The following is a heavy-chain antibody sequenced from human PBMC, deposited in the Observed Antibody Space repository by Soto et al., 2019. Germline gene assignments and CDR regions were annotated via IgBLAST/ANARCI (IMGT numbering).Heavy chain of an antibody. D-gene: IGHD2-15*01. J-gene: IGHJ4*02. CDR2: ISGSGGST. V-gene: IGHV3-23*01. CDR3: AKGYRYCSGGSCYSGALDY. Sequence: HPGGSLRLSCAASGFTFSSYAMSWVRQAPGKGLEWVSAISGSGGSTYYADSVKGRFTISRDNSKNTLYLQMNSLRAEDTAVYYCAKGYRYCSGGSCYSGALDYWGQGTLVTVSS. CDR1: GFTFSSYA.